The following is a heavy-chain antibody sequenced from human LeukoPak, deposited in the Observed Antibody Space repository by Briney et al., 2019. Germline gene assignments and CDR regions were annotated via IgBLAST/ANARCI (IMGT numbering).Heavy chain of an antibody. CDR3: ARRTSDSSGNYYGAFDI. J-gene: IGHJ3*02. CDR1: GGSFSGYY. Sequence: PSETLSLTCAVYGGSFSGYYWSWIRQPPGKGLEWIGEINHSGSTTYNPSLKSRDSISIDTSKKQFSLKLNSVTAADTAVYYCARRTSDSSGNYYGAFDIWGQGTVVTVSS. V-gene: IGHV4-34*01. D-gene: IGHD3-22*01. CDR2: INHSGST.